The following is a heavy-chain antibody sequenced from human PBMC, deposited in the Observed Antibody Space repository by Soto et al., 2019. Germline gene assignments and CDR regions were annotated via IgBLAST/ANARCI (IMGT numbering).Heavy chain of an antibody. V-gene: IGHV4-34*01. CDR2: INHSGST. J-gene: IGHJ4*02. D-gene: IGHD3-22*01. Sequence: ETLSLTCAVYGGSFSGYYWSWIRQPPGKGLEWIGEINHSGSTNYNPSLKSRVTISVDTSKNQFSLKLSSVTAADTAVYYCARGFASLDSSGYPEYYFDYWGQGTLVTVSS. CDR1: GGSFSGYY. CDR3: ARGFASLDSSGYPEYYFDY.